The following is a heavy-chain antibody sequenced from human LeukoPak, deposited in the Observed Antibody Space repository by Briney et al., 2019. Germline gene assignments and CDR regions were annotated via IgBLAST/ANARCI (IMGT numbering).Heavy chain of an antibody. CDR3: AKDWPLTITSYYYDSSGYDAFDI. CDR2: ISSSGSTI. CDR1: GFTFSDYY. V-gene: IGHV3-11*01. D-gene: IGHD3-22*01. Sequence: PGGSLRLSCAASGFTFSDYYMSWIRQAPGKGLEWVSYISSSGSTIYYADSVKGRFNISRDNSKNTLYLQMNSLRAEDTAVYYCAKDWPLTITSYYYDSSGYDAFDIWGQGTMVTVSS. J-gene: IGHJ3*02.